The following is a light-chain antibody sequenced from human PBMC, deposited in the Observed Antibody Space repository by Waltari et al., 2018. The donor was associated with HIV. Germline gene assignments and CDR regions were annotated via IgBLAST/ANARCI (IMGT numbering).Light chain of an antibody. V-gene: IGLV3-21*02. J-gene: IGLJ2*01. Sequence: SYVLTQPPSVSVAPGQTAKISWWGQNIEYKGVQWYQQKPGQAPVLVIYDYSDRPTGIPERFSGSNSGNTATLTVSMVEAGDEADYYCQLWDTSSDHPAFFGGGTKLTVV. CDR2: DYS. CDR3: QLWDTSSDHPAF. CDR1: NIEYKG.